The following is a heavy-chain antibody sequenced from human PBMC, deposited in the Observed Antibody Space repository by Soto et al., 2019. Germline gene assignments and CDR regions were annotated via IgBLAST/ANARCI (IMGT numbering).Heavy chain of an antibody. Sequence: QVQLVESGGGVVQPGRSKSLSCAAFGFTFSSYGMHWVRQAPGKGLEWVAVISYDGSNKYYADSVKGRFTISRDNSKNTLYLQMNSLRAEDTAVYYCAKDFYDSSGYYSDFDYWGQGTLVTVSS. J-gene: IGHJ4*02. CDR2: ISYDGSNK. CDR1: GFTFSSYG. V-gene: IGHV3-30*18. CDR3: AKDFYDSSGYYSDFDY. D-gene: IGHD3-22*01.